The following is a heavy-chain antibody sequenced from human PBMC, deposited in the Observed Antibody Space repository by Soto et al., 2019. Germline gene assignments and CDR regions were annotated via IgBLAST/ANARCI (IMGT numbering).Heavy chain of an antibody. V-gene: IGHV1-46*01. CDR3: ARMVGPGIAAAEIIYGMDV. Sequence: GASVKVSCKASGYTFTSYYMHWVRQAPGQGLEWMGIINPSGGSTSYAQKFQGRVTMTRDTSTSTVYMELSSLRSEDTAVYYCARMVGPGIAAAEIIYGMDVWGQGTTVTVSS. CDR2: INPSGGST. D-gene: IGHD6-13*01. CDR1: GYTFTSYY. J-gene: IGHJ6*02.